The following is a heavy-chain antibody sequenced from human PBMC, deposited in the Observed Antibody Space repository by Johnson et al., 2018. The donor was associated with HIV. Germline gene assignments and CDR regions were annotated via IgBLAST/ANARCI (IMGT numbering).Heavy chain of an antibody. V-gene: IGHV3-66*02. CDR2: IYSGGGT. Sequence: VQLVESGGGLVQPGGSLRLSCAASGFTVSSNYMSWVRQAPGKVLEWVSVIYSGGGTYYEDSVKGRFTISRDNSKNTLYLQMNSLRPQDTAVYYCARTRQGAFDIWGQGTMVTVSS. CDR1: GFTVSSNY. J-gene: IGHJ3*02. CDR3: ARTRQGAFDI.